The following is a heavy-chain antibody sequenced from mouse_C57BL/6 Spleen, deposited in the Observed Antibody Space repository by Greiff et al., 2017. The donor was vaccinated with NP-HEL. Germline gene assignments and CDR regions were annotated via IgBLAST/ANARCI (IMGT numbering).Heavy chain of an antibody. CDR2: IYPGDGDT. CDR3: ARVAYYFDY. Sequence: QVQLKESGPELVKPGASVKISCKASGYAFSSSWMNWVKQRPGKGLEWIGRIYPGDGDTNYNGKFKGKATLTADKSSSTAYMQLSSLTSEDSAVYFCARVAYYFDYWGQGTTLTVSS. J-gene: IGHJ2*01. V-gene: IGHV1-82*01. CDR1: GYAFSSSW.